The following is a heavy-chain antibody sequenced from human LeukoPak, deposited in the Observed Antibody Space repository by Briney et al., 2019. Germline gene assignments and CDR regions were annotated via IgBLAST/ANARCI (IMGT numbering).Heavy chain of an antibody. J-gene: IGHJ4*02. CDR2: IYNDGSQE. V-gene: IGHV3-33*01. Sequence: GRSLRLSCTASGFTFSSYGMHWVRQAPGKGLEWVTFIYNDGSQEFHADSVKGRFSISRDNSKSTLYLQMNSLRDEDTAIYYCGRNVNHWNRVDYWGQGTLVIVSS. CDR3: GRNVNHWNRVDY. CDR1: GFTFSSYG. D-gene: IGHD1-1*01.